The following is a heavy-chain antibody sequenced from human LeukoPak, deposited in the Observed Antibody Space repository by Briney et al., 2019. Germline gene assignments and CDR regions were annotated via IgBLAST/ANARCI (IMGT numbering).Heavy chain of an antibody. Sequence: SETLSLTCTVSGGSISSYYWSWIRQPPGKGLEWIGHIYYSGGTNYNPSLESRVTITVDTSKNQFSLKLGSVTAADTAVYYCASRTSSSPPRAEYFQHWGQGTLVTVSS. D-gene: IGHD6-6*01. CDR3: ASRTSSSPPRAEYFQH. CDR2: IYYSGGT. V-gene: IGHV4-59*01. CDR1: GGSISSYY. J-gene: IGHJ1*01.